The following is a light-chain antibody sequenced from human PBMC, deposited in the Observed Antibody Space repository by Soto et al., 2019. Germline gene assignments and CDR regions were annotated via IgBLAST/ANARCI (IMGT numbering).Light chain of an antibody. CDR2: EVS. CDR3: SSYAGSNNLV. Sequence: QSALTQPPSASGSPGQSVTISCPGTSSDVGGYNYVSWYQQHPGKAPKLMIYEVSKRPSGVPDRFSGSKSGNTAYLTVSGLQAEDEADYYCSSYAGSNNLVFGGGTTLTVL. J-gene: IGLJ2*01. V-gene: IGLV2-8*01. CDR1: SSDVGGYNY.